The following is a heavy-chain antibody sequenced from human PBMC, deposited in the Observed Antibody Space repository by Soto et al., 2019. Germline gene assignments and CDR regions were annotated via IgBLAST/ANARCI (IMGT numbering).Heavy chain of an antibody. CDR1: GGSISSGDDY. CDR2: IYYSGST. Sequence: SETLSLTCTVSGGSISSGDDYWSWIRQPPGKGLEWIGYIYYSGSTYYNPSLKSRVTISVDTSKNQFSLKLSSVTAADTAVYYCARVELWFGELLPSYFDYWGQGTLVTVSS. V-gene: IGHV4-30-4*01. CDR3: ARVELWFGELLPSYFDY. J-gene: IGHJ4*02. D-gene: IGHD3-10*01.